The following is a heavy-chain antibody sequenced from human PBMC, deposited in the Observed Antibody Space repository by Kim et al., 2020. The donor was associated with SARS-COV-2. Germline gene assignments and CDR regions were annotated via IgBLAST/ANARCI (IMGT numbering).Heavy chain of an antibody. Sequence: ASVKVSCKASGYTFTSYGISWVRQAPGQGLEWMGWISAYTGNTNYAQKLQGRVTMTTDTSTSTAYMELRSLRSDDTAVYYCARDFSGYDPLDYWGQGTLVTDSS. D-gene: IGHD5-12*01. V-gene: IGHV1-18*04. CDR2: ISAYTGNT. J-gene: IGHJ4*02. CDR3: ARDFSGYDPLDY. CDR1: GYTFTSYG.